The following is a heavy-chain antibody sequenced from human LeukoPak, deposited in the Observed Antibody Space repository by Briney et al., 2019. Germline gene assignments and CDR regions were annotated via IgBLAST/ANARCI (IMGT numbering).Heavy chain of an antibody. CDR3: ARVWDINHYYFDY. D-gene: IGHD2-15*01. J-gene: IGHJ4*02. CDR1: GGSFSGYY. CDR2: INHSGST. Sequence: SETLSLTCAVYGGSFSGYYWSWIRQPPGKGLEWIGEINHSGSTNYNPSLKSRVTISVDTSKNQFSLKVSSVTAADTAVYYCARVWDINHYYFDYRGQGNLVPVSS. V-gene: IGHV4-34*01.